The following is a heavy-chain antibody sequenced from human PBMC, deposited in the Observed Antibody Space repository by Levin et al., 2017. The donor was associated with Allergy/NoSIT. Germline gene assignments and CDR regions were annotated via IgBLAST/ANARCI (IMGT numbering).Heavy chain of an antibody. J-gene: IGHJ4*02. D-gene: IGHD3-22*01. Sequence: PSETLSLTCAVSGYSISSGYYWGWIRQPPGKGLEWIGSIYHSGSTYYNPSLKSRVTISVDTSKNQFSLKLSSVTAADTAVYYCARALISDYYDSSGYLDYWGQGTLVTVSS. CDR3: ARALISDYYDSSGYLDY. CDR2: IYHSGST. V-gene: IGHV4-38-2*01. CDR1: GYSISSGYY.